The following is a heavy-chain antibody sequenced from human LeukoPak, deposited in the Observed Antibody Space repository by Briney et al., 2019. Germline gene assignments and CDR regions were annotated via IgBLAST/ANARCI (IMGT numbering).Heavy chain of an antibody. CDR2: VKSRSAGETT. Sequence: GGSLRLSCADSGFSIRNDWMSWVRQAPGKGLEWVARVKSRSAGETTDYAAPVEGRFTISRDDSKNTLYLQMNSLKTEDTAVYYCTLIQGWGSGSYYRDFWGQGTLVTVSS. D-gene: IGHD3-10*01. CDR3: TLIQGWGSGSYYRDF. V-gene: IGHV3-15*01. CDR1: GFSIRNDW. J-gene: IGHJ4*02.